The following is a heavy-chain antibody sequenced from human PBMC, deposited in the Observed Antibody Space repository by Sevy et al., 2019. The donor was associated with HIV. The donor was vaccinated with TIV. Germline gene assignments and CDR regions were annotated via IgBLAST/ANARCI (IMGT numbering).Heavy chain of an antibody. CDR1: GFTFSSYS. CDR2: ISGASYYI. V-gene: IGHV3-21*01. CDR3: ARHCTGGSCLDY. Sequence: GGSLRLSCAASGFTFSSYSMNWVRQAPGKELEWLSSISGASYYIFYAYSVKGRFTISRDNAKNSLYLQMNSLRAEDTAVYYCARHCTGGSCLDYWGQGTLVTVSS. J-gene: IGHJ4*02. D-gene: IGHD2-15*01.